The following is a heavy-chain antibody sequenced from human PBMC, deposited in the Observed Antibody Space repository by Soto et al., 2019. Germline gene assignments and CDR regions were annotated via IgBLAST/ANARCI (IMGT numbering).Heavy chain of an antibody. CDR1: GGSISSGGYS. Sequence: PSETLSLTCTVSGGSISSGGYSWSWLRQRPGKGLEWIGYSFHSGTTFYTPSLKSRVTISLDRSKNQFSLRLSSVTAADTAVYYCPRLYYYPYYFEYWGQGTLVTVSS. CDR2: SFHSGTT. J-gene: IGHJ4*02. CDR3: PRLYYYPYYFEY. D-gene: IGHD3-10*01. V-gene: IGHV4-30-2*01.